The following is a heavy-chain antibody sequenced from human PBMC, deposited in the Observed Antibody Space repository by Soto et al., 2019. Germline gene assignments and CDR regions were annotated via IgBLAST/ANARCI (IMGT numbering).Heavy chain of an antibody. CDR1: GFTFSSYG. V-gene: IGHV3-30*18. CDR3: AKDRLEIVVVITSHYYYYGIDV. J-gene: IGHJ6*02. D-gene: IGHD3-22*01. Sequence: GGSLRLSCAASGFTFSSYGMHWVRQAPGKGLEWVAVISYDGGNKYYADSVKGRFTISRDNSKNTLYLQMNSLRAEDTAVYYCAKDRLEIVVVITSHYYYYGIDVWGQGTTVTVSS. CDR2: ISYDGGNK.